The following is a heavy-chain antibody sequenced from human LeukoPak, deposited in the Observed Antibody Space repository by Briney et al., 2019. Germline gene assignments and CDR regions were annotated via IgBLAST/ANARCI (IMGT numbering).Heavy chain of an antibody. Sequence: GGSLRLSCAASGLTVSGNYMSWVRQAPRKGLEWVSVIFYDGTTYYADSVKGRFTISRDNSKNTISLQMNSPRVDDMAVYYCAMAPCSGYICSHDYWGQGTLVTVSS. J-gene: IGHJ4*02. D-gene: IGHD2-15*01. CDR2: IFYDGTT. CDR3: AMAPCSGYICSHDY. CDR1: GLTVSGNY. V-gene: IGHV3-53*01.